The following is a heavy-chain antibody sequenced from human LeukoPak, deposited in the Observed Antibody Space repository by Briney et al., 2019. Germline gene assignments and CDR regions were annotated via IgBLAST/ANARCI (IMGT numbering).Heavy chain of an antibody. CDR1: GFTFSSYS. Sequence: PGGSLRLSCAASGFTFSSYSMNWVRQAPGKGLEWVSYISSSSSTIYYADSVKGRFTISRDNAKNSLYLQMNSLRAEDTAVYYCARDQSPPRLHNKGGASWYFDLWGRGTLVTVSS. J-gene: IGHJ2*01. D-gene: IGHD1-1*01. V-gene: IGHV3-48*01. CDR2: ISSSSSTI. CDR3: ARDQSPPRLHNKGGASWYFDL.